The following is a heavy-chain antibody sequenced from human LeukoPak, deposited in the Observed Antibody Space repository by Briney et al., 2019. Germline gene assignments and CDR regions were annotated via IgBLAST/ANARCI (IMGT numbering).Heavy chain of an antibody. Sequence: GGSLRLSCAASGFTFSSYAMSWVRQAPGKGLEWVSPISGSGGSTYYADSVKGRFTISGDNSKNTLYLQMNSLRAEDTAVYYCAKGERIFGVVLDAFDIWGQGTMVTVSS. CDR1: GFTFSSYA. J-gene: IGHJ3*02. CDR3: AKGERIFGVVLDAFDI. CDR2: ISGSGGST. D-gene: IGHD3-3*01. V-gene: IGHV3-23*01.